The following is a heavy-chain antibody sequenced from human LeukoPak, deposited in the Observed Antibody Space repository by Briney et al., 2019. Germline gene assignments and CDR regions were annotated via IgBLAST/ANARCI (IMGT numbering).Heavy chain of an antibody. CDR3: ARSYPGGAFDI. Sequence: TSETLSLTCAVYGGSFSDYYWNWIRQAPGKGLEWIGEINHARSTNYNPSLKSRVTISVDTSKNQFSLKLSSVTAADTAVYYCARSYPGGAFDIWGQGTMVTVSS. J-gene: IGHJ3*02. D-gene: IGHD1-26*01. CDR2: INHARST. CDR1: GGSFSDYY. V-gene: IGHV4-34*01.